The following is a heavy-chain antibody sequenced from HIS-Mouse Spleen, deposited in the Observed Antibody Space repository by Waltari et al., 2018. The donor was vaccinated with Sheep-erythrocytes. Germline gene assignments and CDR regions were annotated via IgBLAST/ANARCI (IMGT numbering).Heavy chain of an antibody. Sequence: QLQLQESGPGLVKPSETLSLTCTVSGGSISSSSYYWGWIRQPPGTGVEWIGSIYYSGSTYYNPSLKSRVTISVDTSKNQFSLKLSSVTAADTAVYYCARLYYYDSSGYYFDYWGQGTLVTVSS. CDR1: GGSISSSSYY. V-gene: IGHV4-39*01. CDR2: IYYSGST. J-gene: IGHJ4*02. CDR3: ARLYYYDSSGYYFDY. D-gene: IGHD3-22*01.